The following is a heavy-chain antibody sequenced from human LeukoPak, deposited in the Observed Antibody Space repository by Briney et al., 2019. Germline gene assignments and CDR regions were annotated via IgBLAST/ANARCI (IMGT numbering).Heavy chain of an antibody. CDR3: ARGTFYYDSRGYYLFDP. CDR2: IIPIFGTA. J-gene: IGHJ5*02. CDR1: GGTFSSYA. V-gene: IGHV1-69*06. Sequence: GASVKVSCKASGGTFSSYAISWVRQAPGQGLEWMGGIIPIFGTANYAQKFQGRVTITADKSTSTAYMELSSLRSEDTAVYYCARGTFYYDSRGYYLFDPWGQGTLVTVSS. D-gene: IGHD3-22*01.